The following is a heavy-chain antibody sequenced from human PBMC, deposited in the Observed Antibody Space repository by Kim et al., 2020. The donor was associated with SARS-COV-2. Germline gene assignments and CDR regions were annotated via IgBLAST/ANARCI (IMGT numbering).Heavy chain of an antibody. Sequence: RFTISRDNSKNTLYLQMNSLRAEDTAVYYCAKDVYYGSGSYRAQKYYFDYWGQGTLVTVSS. V-gene: IGHV3-30*02. CDR3: AKDVYYGSGSYRAQKYYFDY. D-gene: IGHD3-10*01. J-gene: IGHJ4*02.